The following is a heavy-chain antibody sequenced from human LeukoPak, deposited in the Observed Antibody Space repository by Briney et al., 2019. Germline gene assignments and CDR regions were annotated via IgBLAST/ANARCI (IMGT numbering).Heavy chain of an antibody. CDR3: AKASHSGWYEDY. CDR2: ISGSGGST. Sequence: GSLRLSCAASGFTFSSYAMSWVRQAPGKGLEWVSAISGSGGSTYYADSVKGRFTISRDNSKNTLYLQMNSLRAEDTAVYYCAKASHSGWYEDYWGQGTLVTVSS. D-gene: IGHD6-19*01. V-gene: IGHV3-23*01. CDR1: GFTFSSYA. J-gene: IGHJ4*02.